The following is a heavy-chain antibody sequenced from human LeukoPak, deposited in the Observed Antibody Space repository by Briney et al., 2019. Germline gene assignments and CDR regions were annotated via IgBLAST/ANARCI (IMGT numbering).Heavy chain of an antibody. V-gene: IGHV3-66*01. CDR1: GFTVSSNY. CDR3: AKDGEPRDY. Sequence: GGSLRLSCAASGFTVSSNYMSWVRQAPGKGLEWVSVIYIGGNTYYADAVKGRFTISRDNFKNTLDLQMNSLRVGDTAVYYCAKDGEPRDYWGQGTLVTVSS. D-gene: IGHD1-26*01. J-gene: IGHJ4*02. CDR2: IYIGGNT.